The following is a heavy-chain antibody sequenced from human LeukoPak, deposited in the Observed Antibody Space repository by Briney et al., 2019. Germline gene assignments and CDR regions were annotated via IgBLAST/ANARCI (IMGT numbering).Heavy chain of an antibody. Sequence: SETLSLTCTVSGGSISSYFWTWIRQPAGRGLEWIGHIYSSGSFKYNPSLKSRVTMSIDTSKNQLSLKLSSVTAADTAVYYCARSGGSSSGSLGLWYSDIWGQGTMVTVSS. CDR3: ARSGGSSSGSLGLWYSDI. D-gene: IGHD6-19*01. J-gene: IGHJ3*02. CDR1: GGSISSYF. V-gene: IGHV4-4*07. CDR2: IYSSGSF.